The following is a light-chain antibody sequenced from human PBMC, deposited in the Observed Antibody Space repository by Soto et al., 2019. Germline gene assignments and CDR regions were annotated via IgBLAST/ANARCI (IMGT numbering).Light chain of an antibody. CDR3: SSYTSSGTVV. CDR1: SSDLGGYYY. Sequence: QSALTQPASVSGSPGQSITISCTGTSSDLGGYYYVSWYQHHPGKAPKLMIYDVSNRPSGVSNRFSGSKSGYTASLTISGLQAEDEADYYCSSYTSSGTVVFGGGTKVTVL. CDR2: DVS. V-gene: IGLV2-14*03. J-gene: IGLJ2*01.